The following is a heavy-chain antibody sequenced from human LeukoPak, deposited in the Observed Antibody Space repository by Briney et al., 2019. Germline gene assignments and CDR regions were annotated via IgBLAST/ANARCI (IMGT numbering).Heavy chain of an antibody. J-gene: IGHJ4*02. Sequence: GASVKVSCKASGGTFSSYAISWVRQAPGQGLEWMGGIIPIFGTANYAQKFQGRVTITADKSTSTAYMELSSLRSEDTAVYYCARAGNWNDGCFDYWGQGTLVTVSS. CDR2: IIPIFGTA. D-gene: IGHD1-1*01. CDR3: ARAGNWNDGCFDY. CDR1: GGTFSSYA. V-gene: IGHV1-69*06.